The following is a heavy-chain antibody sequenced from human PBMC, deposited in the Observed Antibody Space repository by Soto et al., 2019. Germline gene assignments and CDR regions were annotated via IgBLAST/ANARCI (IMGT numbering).Heavy chain of an antibody. CDR3: AREYSNSPEAFDY. V-gene: IGHV4-59*01. CDR1: GGSISSYY. Sequence: SETLSLTCTVSGGSISSYYWGWIRQPPGKGLEWIGYIYSSGSTNYNPSLKSRITISVDTSRNQFSLKLSSVTAADTAVFYCAREYSNSPEAFDYWGQGALVTVSS. D-gene: IGHD6-6*01. J-gene: IGHJ4*02. CDR2: IYSSGST.